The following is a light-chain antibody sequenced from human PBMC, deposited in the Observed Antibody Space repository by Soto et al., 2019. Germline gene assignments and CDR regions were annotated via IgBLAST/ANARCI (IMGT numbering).Light chain of an antibody. J-gene: IGKJ1*01. Sequence: DIQMTQSPSTLSASVGDRVTISCWASQTISTFLNWYQQKPGTAPRLLIYRASSVNSGVPPRFSGSGSGRDFTLTISSLRPEDIATYFCQQSYSSPPWTFGQGTKVDIK. CDR3: QQSYSSPPWT. CDR1: QTISTF. V-gene: IGKV1-39*01. CDR2: RAS.